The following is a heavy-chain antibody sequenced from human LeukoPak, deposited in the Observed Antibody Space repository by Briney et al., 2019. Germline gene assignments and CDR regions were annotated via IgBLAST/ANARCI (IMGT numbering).Heavy chain of an antibody. CDR3: SYKYGSGSYWVDY. Sequence: SETLSLTCSVSGGSISRNSYYWGWIRQPPGKGLEWIGEINHSGSTDYNPSLKSRVTISVDTSKNQFSLKLSSVTAADTAVYYCSYKYGSGSYWVDYWGQGTLVTVSS. CDR1: GGSISRNSYY. J-gene: IGHJ4*02. V-gene: IGHV4-39*07. D-gene: IGHD3-10*01. CDR2: INHSGST.